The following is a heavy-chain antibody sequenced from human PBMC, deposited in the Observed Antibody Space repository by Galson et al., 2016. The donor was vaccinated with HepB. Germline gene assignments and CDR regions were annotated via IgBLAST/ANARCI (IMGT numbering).Heavy chain of an antibody. CDR3: AKVADSTGFYYQGRFDY. V-gene: IGHV1-2*02. Sequence: SVKVSCKASEYSFTDYYIHWLRQAPGQGLEWMGWINPNSGVTHYAQKFQGRVTLTRDTSVSTAYMEVTSLKSDDTAFYYCAKVADSTGFYYQGRFDYWGQGTLLTVSS. CDR1: EYSFTDYY. J-gene: IGHJ4*02. CDR2: INPNSGVT. D-gene: IGHD3-22*01.